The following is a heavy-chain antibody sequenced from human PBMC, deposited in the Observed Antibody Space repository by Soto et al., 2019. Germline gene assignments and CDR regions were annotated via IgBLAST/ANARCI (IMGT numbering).Heavy chain of an antibody. V-gene: IGHV1-18*01. CDR2: ISTYTGDT. CDR1: GYTFTMYS. CDR3: ARGIAASGAWYYGMDV. Sequence: QVQLVLSGTEAKRPGASVRVSCKASGYTFTMYSISWVRQAPGQGLEWIGWISTYTGDTHYAQKFQGRVTVTTDTSTTTAYMELRSLTDDDTAFYYCARGIAASGAWYYGMDVWGQGTTVTVSS. D-gene: IGHD6-13*01. J-gene: IGHJ6*02.